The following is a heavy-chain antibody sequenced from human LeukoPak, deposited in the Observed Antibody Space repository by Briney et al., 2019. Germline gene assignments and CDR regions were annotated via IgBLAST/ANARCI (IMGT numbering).Heavy chain of an antibody. J-gene: IGHJ6*03. CDR1: GFTFSSYA. D-gene: IGHD6-13*01. Sequence: GGSLRLSCAASGFTFSSYAMSWVRQAPGKGLEWVSAISGSGGSTYYADSVKGRFTISRDNSKNTLYLQMNSLRAEDTAVYYCAKEGSAAYSSSWYRSSYYYYMDVWGKGTTVTVSS. V-gene: IGHV3-23*01. CDR2: ISGSGGST. CDR3: AKEGSAAYSSSWYRSSYYYYMDV.